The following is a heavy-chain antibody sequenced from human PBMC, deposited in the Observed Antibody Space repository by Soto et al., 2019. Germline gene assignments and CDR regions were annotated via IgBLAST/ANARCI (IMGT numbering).Heavy chain of an antibody. V-gene: IGHV4-34*01. CDR1: GGSFNDYY. D-gene: IGHD6-6*01. CDR3: ASYGPCPGTRHNYFHY. CDR2: INHSGAT. J-gene: IGHJ4*02. Sequence: QVQLQQWGAGLLKPSETLSLTCAVYGGSFNDYYWTWLRQPPGERLEWVGEINHSGATNYNPALKSRVTIPIHTSKNQSSLNLSSMTAPDTALYYCASYGPCPGTRHNYFHYWGQGTLVTVSS.